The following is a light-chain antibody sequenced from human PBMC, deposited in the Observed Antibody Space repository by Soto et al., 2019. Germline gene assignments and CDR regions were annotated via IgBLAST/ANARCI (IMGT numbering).Light chain of an antibody. Sequence: DIVLTQSPDSLAVSLGERATINCKSSQSVLYSSNNRNYLAWYQQKPGQSPKLLMYCASNRESVVPDRFTGSGSGTDFTLTISSLQAEDVAVYYCQQYYSTPLTFGGGTKVEIK. CDR3: QQYYSTPLT. CDR2: CAS. J-gene: IGKJ4*01. V-gene: IGKV4-1*01. CDR1: QSVLYSSNNRNY.